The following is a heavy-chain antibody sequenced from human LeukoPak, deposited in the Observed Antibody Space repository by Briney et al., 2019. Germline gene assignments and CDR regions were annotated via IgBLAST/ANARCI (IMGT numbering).Heavy chain of an antibody. CDR3: ARVGYYDSSVDYYYYYGMDV. CDR2: ISAYNGNT. V-gene: IGHV1-18*01. D-gene: IGHD3-22*01. Sequence: ASVKVSCKASGYTSTSYGISWVRQAPGQGLEWMGWISAYNGNTNYAQKLQGRVTMTTDTSTSTAYMELRSLRSDDTAVYYCARVGYYDSSVDYYYYYGMDVWGQGTTVTVSS. CDR1: GYTSTSYG. J-gene: IGHJ6*02.